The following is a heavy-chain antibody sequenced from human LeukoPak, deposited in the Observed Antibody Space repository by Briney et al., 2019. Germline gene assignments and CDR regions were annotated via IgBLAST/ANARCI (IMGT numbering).Heavy chain of an antibody. CDR2: ISAYNGNT. CDR3: ARVGNVFPGRSGWYGEDY. CDR1: GYTFTSYG. Sequence: GASVKVSCKASGYTFTSYGISWVRQAPGQGLEWMGWISAYNGNTNYAQKLQGRVTMTTDTSTSTAYMELRSLRSDDTAVYYCARVGNVFPGRSGWYGEDYWGQGTLVTVSS. V-gene: IGHV1-18*01. D-gene: IGHD6-19*01. J-gene: IGHJ4*02.